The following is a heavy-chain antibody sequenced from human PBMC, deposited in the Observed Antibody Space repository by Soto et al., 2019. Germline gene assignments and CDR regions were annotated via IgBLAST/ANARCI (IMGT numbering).Heavy chain of an antibody. CDR3: ARNNWNDVFWFDH. J-gene: IGHJ5*02. V-gene: IGHV4-59*01. CDR1: GCSISSYY. Sequence: XETLYLTCTVSGCSISSYYWSWIRQPPGKGLEWIGYIYHNGNTNYNPSLKSRVTISVDTSKNHFSLNLRSVTAADTAVYYCARNNWNDVFWFDHWGQGILVTVSS. D-gene: IGHD1-20*01. CDR2: IYHNGNT.